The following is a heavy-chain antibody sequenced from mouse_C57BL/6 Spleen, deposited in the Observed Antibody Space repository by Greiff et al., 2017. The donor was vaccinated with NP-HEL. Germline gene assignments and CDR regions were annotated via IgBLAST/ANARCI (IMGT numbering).Heavy chain of an antibody. CDR3: TTSGYSKTFDY. D-gene: IGHD2-5*01. J-gene: IGHJ2*01. CDR2: IDPENGDT. V-gene: IGHV14-4*01. Sequence: VQLQQSGAELVRPGASVKLSCTASGFNIKDDYMHWVKQRPEQGLEWIGWIDPENGDTEYASKFQGKATITADTSSNTAYLQLSSLTSEDTAVYYCTTSGYSKTFDYWGQGTTLTVSS. CDR1: GFNIKDDY.